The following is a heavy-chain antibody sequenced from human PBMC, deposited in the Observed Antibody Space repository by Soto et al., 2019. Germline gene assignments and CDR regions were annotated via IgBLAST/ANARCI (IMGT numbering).Heavy chain of an antibody. CDR2: IWYDGSNK. V-gene: IGHV3-33*01. D-gene: IGHD6-13*01. CDR1: GFTFSSYG. J-gene: IGHJ4*02. Sequence: QVQLVESGGGVVQPGRSLRLSCAASGFTFSSYGMHWVRQAPGKGLEWVAVIWYDGSNKYYADSVKGRFTISRDNSKNTLYLQMNSLRAEDTAVYYCASGIAAAVTMDLDYWGQGTLVTVSS. CDR3: ASGIAAAVTMDLDY.